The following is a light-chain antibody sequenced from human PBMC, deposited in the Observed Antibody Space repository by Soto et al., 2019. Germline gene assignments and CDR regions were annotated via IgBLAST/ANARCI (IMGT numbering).Light chain of an antibody. Sequence: DIQMTQSPSTLSASVGDRVTITCRASQSISSWLAWYQQKPGKAPKLLIYDASSLESGVPSRFSGSGSGTEFTLTISILQPHDIATYYCQQYNSYSPWTFGQGTKVEIK. CDR3: QQYNSYSPWT. V-gene: IGKV1-5*01. J-gene: IGKJ1*01. CDR1: QSISSW. CDR2: DAS.